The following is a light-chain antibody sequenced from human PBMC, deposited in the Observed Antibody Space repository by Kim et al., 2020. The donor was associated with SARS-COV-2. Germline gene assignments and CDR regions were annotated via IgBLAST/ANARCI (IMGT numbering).Light chain of an antibody. CDR1: KLGDKY. Sequence: SSELTQPPSVSASPGQTASITCSGDKLGDKYACWYQQKPGQSPVMVIYQNNKRPSWIPERFSGSTSGNAATLTISGTQAVDEADYYCQAWDSSTAVFGGGTQLTVL. CDR3: QAWDSSTAV. J-gene: IGLJ2*01. CDR2: QNN. V-gene: IGLV3-1*01.